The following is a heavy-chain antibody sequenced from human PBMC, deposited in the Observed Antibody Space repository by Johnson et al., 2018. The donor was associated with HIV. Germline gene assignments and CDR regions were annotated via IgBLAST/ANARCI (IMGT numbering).Heavy chain of an antibody. CDR2: MSYDGSKE. CDR1: GFTVSSNY. V-gene: IGHV3-53*01. J-gene: IGHJ3*02. CDR3: AREGAWEVRPGAFDI. D-gene: IGHD1-26*01. Sequence: MQLVESGGGLIQPGGSLRLSCAASGFTVSSNYMSWVRQAPGKGLEWVGVMSYDGSKENYADSVKGRFTISRDNSKNTLYLQMNSLRVEDTAVYYCAREGAWEVRPGAFDIWGQGTMVTVSS.